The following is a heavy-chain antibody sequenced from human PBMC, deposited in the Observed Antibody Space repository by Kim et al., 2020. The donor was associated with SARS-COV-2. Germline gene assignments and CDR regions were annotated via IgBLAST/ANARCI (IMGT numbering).Heavy chain of an antibody. D-gene: IGHD1-26*01. CDR1: GGTFSSYA. CDR2: IIPIFGTA. J-gene: IGHJ6*02. Sequence: SVKVSCKASGGTFSSYAISWVRQAPGQGLEWMGGIIPIFGTANYAQKFQGRVTITADESSSTAYMELSSLRSEDTAVYYCARGSLQRYSGSYYYYYYGMDVWGQGTTVTVSS. V-gene: IGHV1-69*13. CDR3: ARGSLQRYSGSYYYYYYGMDV.